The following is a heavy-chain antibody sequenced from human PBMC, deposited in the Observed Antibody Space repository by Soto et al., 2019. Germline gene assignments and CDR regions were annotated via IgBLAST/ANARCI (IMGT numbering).Heavy chain of an antibody. D-gene: IGHD2-2*01. V-gene: IGHV4-59*01. CDR1: GDSISSYY. CDR3: ARDRTSVNWYFDL. CDR2: IHYTGNT. Sequence: QVQLQESGPGLVKPSETLSLTCTVSGDSISSYYWSWIRQPPGKGLEWIGYIHYTGNTNHNPSLKSRVTISVDTSKTQFSLKLSAMTAADTAVYYCARDRTSVNWYFDLWGRGTLVSVSS. J-gene: IGHJ2*01.